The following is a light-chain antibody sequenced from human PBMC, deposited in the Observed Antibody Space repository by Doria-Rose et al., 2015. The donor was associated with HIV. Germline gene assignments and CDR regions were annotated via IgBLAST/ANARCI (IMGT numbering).Light chain of an antibody. CDR1: QRVKSRY. J-gene: IGKJ5*01. CDR3: QQYGTSRGT. Sequence: TQSPGTLSLSPGERATLSCRASQRVKSRYLAWYQQKTGQAPRLLIYDSSTRATGIPDRFSGSGSGTDFTLTISRLEPEDVAVYYCQQYGTSRGTFGQGTRLEIK. CDR2: DSS. V-gene: IGKV3-20*01.